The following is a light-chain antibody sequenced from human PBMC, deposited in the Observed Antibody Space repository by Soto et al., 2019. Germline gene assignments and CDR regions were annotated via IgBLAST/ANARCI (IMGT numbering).Light chain of an antibody. J-gene: IGLJ1*01. V-gene: IGLV7-46*01. CDR1: TGAVTSGPL. CDR3: LLTYLGVRV. CDR2: DTS. Sequence: QAVVTQAPSLTVSPGDTVTLTCGSSTGAVTSGPLTSWLQQQPAQAHMPLIYDTSHTHSLTPARFSGSLLGGKAALTRSGAQPEDDSEYYSLLTYLGVRVFGTGTKVTVL.